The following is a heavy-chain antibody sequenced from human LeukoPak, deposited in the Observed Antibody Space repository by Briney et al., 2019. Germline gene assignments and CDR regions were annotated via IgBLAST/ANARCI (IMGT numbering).Heavy chain of an antibody. CDR1: GFTFNNYA. CDR2: IRGDGSVK. J-gene: IGHJ4*02. Sequence: GGSLRLSCAASGFTFNNYAMNWVRQAPGKGLEWVGNIRGDGSVKFYLDSVKGRFTISRDNTNSVSLQMNNLKAEDTAVYYCGRSVAAPADYWGQGTLVIVSS. D-gene: IGHD6-6*01. V-gene: IGHV3-7*03. CDR3: GRSVAAPADY.